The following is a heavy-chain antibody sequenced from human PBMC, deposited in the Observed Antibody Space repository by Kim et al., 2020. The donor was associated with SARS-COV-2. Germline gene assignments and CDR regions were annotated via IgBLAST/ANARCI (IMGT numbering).Heavy chain of an antibody. Sequence: YYNPSLKSRVTISVDTSKNQFSLKLSSVTAADTAVYYCARATNGDYVFDYWGQGTLVTVSS. CDR3: ARATNGDYVFDY. V-gene: IGHV4-31*02. J-gene: IGHJ4*02. D-gene: IGHD4-17*01.